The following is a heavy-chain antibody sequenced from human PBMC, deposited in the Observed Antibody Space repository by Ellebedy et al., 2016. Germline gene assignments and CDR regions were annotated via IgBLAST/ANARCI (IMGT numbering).Heavy chain of an antibody. Sequence: GGSLRLXXKGSGYSFTSYWIGWVRQMPGKGLEWMGRIDPSDSYTNYSPSFQGHVTISADKSISTAYLQWSSLKASDTAMYYCARQPHSGYDSPNFDYWGQGTLVTVSS. CDR1: GYSFTSYW. CDR3: ARQPHSGYDSPNFDY. J-gene: IGHJ4*02. CDR2: IDPSDSYT. V-gene: IGHV5-10-1*01. D-gene: IGHD5-12*01.